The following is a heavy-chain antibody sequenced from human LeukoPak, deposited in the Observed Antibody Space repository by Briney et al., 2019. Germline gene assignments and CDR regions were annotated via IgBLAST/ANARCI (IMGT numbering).Heavy chain of an antibody. CDR2: MKSNNGHT. D-gene: IGHD7-27*01. Sequence: ASVKVSCKASGYTFTSFDSNWVRQATGQGREWMGWMKSNNGHTGYAQKFQGRVTMTRDTSISTAYMELSSLTFEDTAVYYCARGPPNWGMVGYWGQGTLVTVSS. J-gene: IGHJ4*02. V-gene: IGHV1-8*01. CDR3: ARGPPNWGMVGY. CDR1: GYTFTSFD.